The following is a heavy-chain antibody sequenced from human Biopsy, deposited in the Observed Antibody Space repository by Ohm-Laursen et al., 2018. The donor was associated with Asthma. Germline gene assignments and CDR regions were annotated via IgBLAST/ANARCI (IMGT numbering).Heavy chain of an antibody. V-gene: IGHV3-53*01. CDR1: GFTVSRDH. Sequence: GSLRLSCTASGFTVSRDHMFWVRQAPGKGLEWVSVIYSGGTSDTADSVRGRFTISRDFYKNTLYLQMDSLRAEDTAVYYCARGDSSGWSHYYFDHWGQGTLVTVSS. CDR3: ARGDSSGWSHYYFDH. CDR2: IYSGGTS. D-gene: IGHD6-19*01. J-gene: IGHJ4*02.